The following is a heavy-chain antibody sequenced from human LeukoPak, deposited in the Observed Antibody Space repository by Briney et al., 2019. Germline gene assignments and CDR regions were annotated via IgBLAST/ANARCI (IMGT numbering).Heavy chain of an antibody. V-gene: IGHV4-30-2*01. CDR1: GGSISSGGYS. CDR2: ICHSGST. Sequence: SQTLSLTCAVSGGSISSGGYSWSWIRQPPGKGLEWIGYICHSGSTYYNPSLKSRVTISVDRSKNQFSLKLSSVTAADTAVYYCARRGYSGYDYGMDVWGQGTTVTVSS. CDR3: ARRGYSGYDYGMDV. J-gene: IGHJ6*02. D-gene: IGHD5-12*01.